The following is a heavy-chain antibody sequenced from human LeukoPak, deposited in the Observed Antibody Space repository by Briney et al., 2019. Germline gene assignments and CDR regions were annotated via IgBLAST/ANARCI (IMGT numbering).Heavy chain of an antibody. CDR3: ARGYCSGGSCYSVESWFDP. CDR2: INPSSGGT. Sequence: ASVKVSCKASGYTFTKYYMFWVRQAPGQGLEWMGRINPSSGGTDYAQKLQGRVTMTRDTSISTAYMELSMLRSDDTVMYYCARGYCSGGSCYSVESWFDPWGQGTLVTVSS. D-gene: IGHD2-15*01. J-gene: IGHJ5*02. V-gene: IGHV1-2*05. CDR1: GYTFTKYY.